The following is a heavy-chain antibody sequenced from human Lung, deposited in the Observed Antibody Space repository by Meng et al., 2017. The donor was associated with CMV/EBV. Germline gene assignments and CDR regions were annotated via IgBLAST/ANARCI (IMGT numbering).Heavy chain of an antibody. Sequence: SDTLSLXCPGPGGPISSSSYSWGWIRQPPGKGLEWIGSIYYIGCTYYNPSLKSRVTISVDTSKNQFSLKLSSVTAADTAVYYCARDLSGVALRYCDWDDYGMDVWGQGTTVTVSS. CDR2: IYYIGCT. D-gene: IGHD3-9*01. J-gene: IGHJ6*02. V-gene: IGHV4-39*07. CDR3: ARDLSGVALRYCDWDDYGMDV. CDR1: GGPISSSSYS.